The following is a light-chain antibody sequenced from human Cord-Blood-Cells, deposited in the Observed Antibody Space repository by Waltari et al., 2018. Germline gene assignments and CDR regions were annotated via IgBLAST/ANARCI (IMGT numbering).Light chain of an antibody. CDR1: SSDVGGYNY. J-gene: IGLJ2*01. CDR2: DVS. CDR3: SSYTSSSTLV. Sequence: QSALTQPASVSGSPGQSITISCTGTSSDVGGYNYVSWYQQHPGKAPKLMIYDVSNRPSVVSSLFAGSKSGNTSSLTISGLQAEDEADYYCSSYTSSSTLVFGGGTKLTVL. V-gene: IGLV2-14*01.